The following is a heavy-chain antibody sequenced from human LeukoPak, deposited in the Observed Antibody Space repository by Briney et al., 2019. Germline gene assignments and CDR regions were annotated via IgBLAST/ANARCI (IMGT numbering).Heavy chain of an antibody. J-gene: IGHJ4*01. CDR2: MKQDGSER. CDR3: AKNSRNIDY. D-gene: IGHD5-18*01. V-gene: IGHV3-7*01. Sequence: PGGSLRLPCVASGFSFSNSWMSWVRQAPGKGLEWVANMKQDGSERHYVDSVKGRFTISRDNAKNSLFLQMDSLRAEDTAVYFCAKNSRNIDYWGHGTLVTVSS. CDR1: GFSFSNSW.